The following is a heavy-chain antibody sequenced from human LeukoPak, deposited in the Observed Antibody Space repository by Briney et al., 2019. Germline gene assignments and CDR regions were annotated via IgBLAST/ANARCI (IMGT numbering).Heavy chain of an antibody. Sequence: ASETLSLTCTVSGGSISSSSYYWGWIRQPPGKGLEWIGSIYYSGSTYYNPSLKSRVTISVDTSKNQFSLKLSSVTAADTAVYYCARGYEPGAGYSYGWGGYYYYYMDVWGKGTTVTVSS. CDR2: IYYSGST. V-gene: IGHV4-39*01. D-gene: IGHD5-18*01. CDR1: GGSISSSSYY. CDR3: ARGYEPGAGYSYGWGGYYYYYMDV. J-gene: IGHJ6*03.